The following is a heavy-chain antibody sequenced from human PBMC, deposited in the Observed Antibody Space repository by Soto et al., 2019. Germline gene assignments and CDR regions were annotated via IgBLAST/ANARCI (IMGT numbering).Heavy chain of an antibody. D-gene: IGHD1-26*01. CDR3: ARGGVGATSGF. J-gene: IGHJ4*02. CDR1: GFTFSSYS. V-gene: IGHV3-21*01. Sequence: EVQLVESGGGLVKPGGSLRLSCAASGFTFSSYSMNWVRQAPGKGLEWDSSISSSSSYIYYADSVKGRFTISRDNAKNSLYLQMNSLRAEDTAVYYCARGGVGATSGFWGQGTLVTVSS. CDR2: ISSSSSYI.